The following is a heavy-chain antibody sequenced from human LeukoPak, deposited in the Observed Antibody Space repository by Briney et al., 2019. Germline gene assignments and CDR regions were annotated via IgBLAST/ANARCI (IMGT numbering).Heavy chain of an antibody. J-gene: IGHJ5*02. Sequence: PGGSLRLSCAASGFTFSSYAMHWVRQAPGKGLEWVAVISYDGSNKYYADSVKGRFTISRDNSKNTLYLQMNSLRAEDTAVYYCARDVGIPRGDWFDPWGQGALVTVSS. V-gene: IGHV3-30-3*01. CDR2: ISYDGSNK. D-gene: IGHD7-27*01. CDR1: GFTFSSYA. CDR3: ARDVGIPRGDWFDP.